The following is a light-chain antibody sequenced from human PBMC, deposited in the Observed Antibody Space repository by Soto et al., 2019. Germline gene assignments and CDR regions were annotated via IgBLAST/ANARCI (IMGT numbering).Light chain of an antibody. CDR3: QQFNNYPVT. V-gene: IGKV1D-13*01. CDR1: QGISSA. CDR2: DAS. Sequence: AIQLTQSPSSLSASVGDRVTITCRASQGISSALAWYQQKPGKAPKLLIYDASSLESGVPSRFSGSGSGTDYTLTISSLQPEDFATYYCQQFNNYPVTFGQGTRLEIK. J-gene: IGKJ5*01.